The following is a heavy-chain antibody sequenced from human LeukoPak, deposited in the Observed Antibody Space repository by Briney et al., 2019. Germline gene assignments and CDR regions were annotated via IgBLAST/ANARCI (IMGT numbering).Heavy chain of an antibody. V-gene: IGHV1-69*13. D-gene: IGHD6-19*01. J-gene: IGHJ4*02. CDR3: ARVGYSSGWYTYFDY. CDR1: GGTFSSYA. Sequence: ASVKVSCKASGGTFSSYAISWVRQAPEQGLEWMGGIIPIFGTANYAQKFQGRVTITADESTSTAYMELSSLRSEDTAVYYCARVGYSSGWYTYFDYWGQGTLVTVSS. CDR2: IIPIFGTA.